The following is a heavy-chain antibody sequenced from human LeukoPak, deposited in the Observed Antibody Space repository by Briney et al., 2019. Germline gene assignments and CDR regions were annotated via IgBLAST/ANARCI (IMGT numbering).Heavy chain of an antibody. J-gene: IGHJ4*02. CDR1: GFTFSEYG. CDR3: ARDGRVTVGATRCGY. CDR2: ISSSSSYI. D-gene: IGHD1-26*01. V-gene: IGHV3-21*01. Sequence: GGSLRLSCGASGFTFSEYGMNWVRQAPGKGLEWVSSISSSSSYIYYADSVKGRFTISRDNAKNSLYLQMNSLRAEDTAVYYCARDGRVTVGATRCGYWGQGTLVTVSS.